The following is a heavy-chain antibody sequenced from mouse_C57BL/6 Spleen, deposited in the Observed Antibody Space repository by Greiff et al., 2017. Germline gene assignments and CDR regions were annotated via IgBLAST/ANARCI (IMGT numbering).Heavy chain of an antibody. V-gene: IGHV1-53*01. CDR3: AREGYDYSLAMDY. J-gene: IGHJ4*01. D-gene: IGHD2-4*01. CDR1: GYTFTSYW. Sequence: VQLQQPGTELVKPGASVKLSCKASGYTFTSYWMHWVKQRPGQGLEWIGNINPSNGGTNYNEKFKSKATLTVDKSSSTAYMQLSSLTSEDSAVYYCAREGYDYSLAMDYWGQGTSVTVSS. CDR2: INPSNGGT.